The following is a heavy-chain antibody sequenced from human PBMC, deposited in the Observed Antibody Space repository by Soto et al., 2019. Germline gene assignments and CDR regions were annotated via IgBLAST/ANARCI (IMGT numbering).Heavy chain of an antibody. CDR2: INAGNGNT. CDR1: GFVSSNYN. J-gene: IGHJ4*02. D-gene: IGHD6-19*01. Sequence: QAHLVQSGAEVKMPGDSVQVSCKASGFVSSNYNFHWVRQAPGQSLEWMGRINAGNGNTQYSQNFQGRVNFTSYALASTAFMELTNLRFEDRAMYYCASDYGSNWRRWGQGTLVSVSS. CDR3: ASDYGSNWRR. V-gene: IGHV1-3*01.